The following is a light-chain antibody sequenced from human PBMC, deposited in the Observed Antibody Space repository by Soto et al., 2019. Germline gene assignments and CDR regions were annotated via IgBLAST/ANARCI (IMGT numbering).Light chain of an antibody. J-gene: IGKJ5*01. CDR2: SAS. CDR1: QSVSSSY. V-gene: IGKV3-20*01. CDR3: QQYNSSPLT. Sequence: EIVLTQSPGTLSLSPGERATLSCRASQSVSSSYLAWYQQKPGQAPRLLIYSASSRATGIPARFSGSGSGTEFTLTISSLQSEDFAVYYCQQYNSSPLTFGQGTRLEIK.